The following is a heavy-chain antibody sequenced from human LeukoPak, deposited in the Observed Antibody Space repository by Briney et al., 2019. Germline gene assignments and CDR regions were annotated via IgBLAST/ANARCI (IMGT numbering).Heavy chain of an antibody. Sequence: PSETLSLTCAVYGGSFSGYYWSWIRQPPGKGLEWIGEINHSGSTNYNPSLKSRVTISVDTSKNQFSLKLSSVTAADTAVYYCARGRSASRGSGSYLDYYYYMDVWGKGTTVTVSS. CDR1: GGSFSGYY. V-gene: IGHV4-34*01. CDR2: INHSGST. J-gene: IGHJ6*03. D-gene: IGHD3-10*01. CDR3: ARGRSASRGSGSYLDYYYYMDV.